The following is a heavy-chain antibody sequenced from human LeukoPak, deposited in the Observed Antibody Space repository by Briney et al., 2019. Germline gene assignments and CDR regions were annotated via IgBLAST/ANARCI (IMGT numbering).Heavy chain of an antibody. J-gene: IGHJ2*01. Sequence: SQTLSLTCTVSGGSITSDKNYWSWIRQPAGKGLEWIGRVYATGSTKYNPSLEGRVTISVDTSTNQFSPNLGAVTAADTAVYYCATEYGSSWTYWYFDLWGSGTLVTVSS. D-gene: IGHD6-13*01. CDR2: VYATGST. CDR1: GGSITSDKNY. CDR3: ATEYGSSWTYWYFDL. V-gene: IGHV4-61*02.